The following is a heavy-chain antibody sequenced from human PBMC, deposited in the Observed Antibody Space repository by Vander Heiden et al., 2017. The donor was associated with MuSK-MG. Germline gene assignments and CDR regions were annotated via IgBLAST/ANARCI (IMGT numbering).Heavy chain of an antibody. V-gene: IGHV3-23*04. CDR3: AKDFVFDD. J-gene: IGHJ4*02. CDR1: GFTFNNYA. Sequence: EVQLVESGGGLVQPGGSLRLSCAASGFTFNNYAMNWVRQAPGKGLEWVSGIGGSGGTTYYADSVKGRFTISRDNSKNTLYLQMNSRRAEDTAVYYCAKDFVFDDWGQGTLVTVSS. CDR2: IGGSGGTT. D-gene: IGHD3-3*01.